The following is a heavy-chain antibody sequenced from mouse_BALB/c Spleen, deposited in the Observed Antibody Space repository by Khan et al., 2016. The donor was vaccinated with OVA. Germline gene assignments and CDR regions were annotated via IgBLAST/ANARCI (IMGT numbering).Heavy chain of an antibody. Sequence: EVQLQESGPELVKPGASVKVSCKASGYSFTDYNMFWVKQSLGKSLEWIGYIDPYNGGTNYNQKFMGKATLTVDKSSSTAFMHLNNLTSEDSAVYYCAPIYHYGSGFDYWGQGTTLTVSS. CDR1: GYSFTDYN. CDR2: IDPYNGGT. V-gene: IGHV1S135*01. CDR3: APIYHYGSGFDY. D-gene: IGHD1-1*01. J-gene: IGHJ2*01.